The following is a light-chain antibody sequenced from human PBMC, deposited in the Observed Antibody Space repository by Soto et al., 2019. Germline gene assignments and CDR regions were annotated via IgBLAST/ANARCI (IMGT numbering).Light chain of an antibody. Sequence: EIVLTQSPATLSLYPVGRATLSCRASQSVSSYLAWYQQKPGQAPRLLIYDASNRATGIPARFSGSGSGTDFTLTIRRLEPEDFAVYYCQQRSNWPPPITCGQGKRVEIK. V-gene: IGKV3-11*01. CDR3: QQRSNWPPPIT. J-gene: IGKJ5*01. CDR1: QSVSSY. CDR2: DAS.